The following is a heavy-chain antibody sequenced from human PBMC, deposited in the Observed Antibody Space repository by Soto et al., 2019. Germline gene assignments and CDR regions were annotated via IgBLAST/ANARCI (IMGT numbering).Heavy chain of an antibody. CDR1: GGSISSSSYY. D-gene: IGHD3-3*01. Sequence: QLQLQESGPGLVKPSETLSLTCTVSGGSISSSSYYWGWIRQPPGKGLEWIGSIYYSGSTYYNPSLKSRVTISVDTSKNQFSLKLSSVTAADTAVYYCARLSRYDFWSGYSSTKGAFDIWGQGTMVTVSS. CDR3: ARLSRYDFWSGYSSTKGAFDI. J-gene: IGHJ3*02. CDR2: IYYSGST. V-gene: IGHV4-39*01.